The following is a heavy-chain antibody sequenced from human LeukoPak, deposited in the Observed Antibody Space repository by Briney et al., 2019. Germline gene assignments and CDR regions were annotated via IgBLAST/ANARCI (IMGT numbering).Heavy chain of an antibody. D-gene: IGHD5-18*01. CDR3: ARTTEGGYTYGYFYYYYMDV. CDR1: GGSFSGYY. Sequence: PSETLSLTCAVYGGSFSGYYWSWIRQPPGEGLEWIGEINHSGSTNYNLSLKSRVTISVDTSKNQFSLKLTSVTAADTAVYYCARTTEGGYTYGYFYYYYMDVWGKGTTVTISS. J-gene: IGHJ6*03. V-gene: IGHV4-34*01. CDR2: INHSGST.